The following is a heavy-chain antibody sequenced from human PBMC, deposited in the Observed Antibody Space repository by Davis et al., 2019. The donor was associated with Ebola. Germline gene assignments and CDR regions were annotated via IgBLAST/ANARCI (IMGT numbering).Heavy chain of an antibody. Sequence: PSETLSLTCAISGASVSSAGWNWIRQSPSRGLEWLGRTYYSSSKWYNDYAVSVKSRITINPDTSKNQFSLQLNSVTPEDTALYYCARGWLRVGMDVWGEGTTVTVSP. V-gene: IGHV6-1*01. J-gene: IGHJ6*04. CDR2: TYYSSSKWYN. D-gene: IGHD5-18*01. CDR1: GASVSSAG. CDR3: ARGWLRVGMDV.